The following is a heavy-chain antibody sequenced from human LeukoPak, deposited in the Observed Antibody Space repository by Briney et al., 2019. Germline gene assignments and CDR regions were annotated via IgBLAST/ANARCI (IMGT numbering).Heavy chain of an antibody. D-gene: IGHD6-19*01. CDR1: GFTFGDYA. J-gene: IGHJ4*02. V-gene: IGHV3-49*03. CDR2: IRSKAYGGTT. CDR3: TRDTGSSGWYGGAYFDY. Sequence: GGSLRLSCTASGFTFGDYAMSWFRQAPGKGLEWVGFIRSKAYGGTTEYAASVKGRFTISRDDSKSIAYLQMNSLKTEGTAVYYCTRDTGSSGWYGGAYFDYWGQGTLVTVSS.